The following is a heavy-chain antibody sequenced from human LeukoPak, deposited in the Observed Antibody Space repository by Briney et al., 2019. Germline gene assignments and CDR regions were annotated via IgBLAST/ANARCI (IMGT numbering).Heavy chain of an antibody. J-gene: IGHJ3*02. Sequence: SETLSLTCTVSGGSISSSSYYWGWIRQPPGKGLEWIGSIYYSGSTYYNPSLKSRVTISVDTSKNQFSLKLSSVTAADTAVYYCARIVVYAFDIWGQGTMVTVSP. D-gene: IGHD3-22*01. V-gene: IGHV4-39*01. CDR1: GGSISSSSYY. CDR2: IYYSGST. CDR3: ARIVVYAFDI.